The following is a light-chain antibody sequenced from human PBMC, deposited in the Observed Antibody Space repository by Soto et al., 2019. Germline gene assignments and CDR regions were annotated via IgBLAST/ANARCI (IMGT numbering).Light chain of an antibody. CDR2: GVN. V-gene: IGLV2-14*03. J-gene: IGLJ1*01. CDR3: CSYTSSNTLV. CDR1: VSDVGGYDS. Sequence: QSVLTQPASVSGSPGQSITISCTGTVSDVGGYDSVSWYQQHPGRAPKLIIYGVNNRPSGVSNRFSASKSADTASLTISGLQAEDEANYYCCSYTSSNTLVFGTGTKVTVL.